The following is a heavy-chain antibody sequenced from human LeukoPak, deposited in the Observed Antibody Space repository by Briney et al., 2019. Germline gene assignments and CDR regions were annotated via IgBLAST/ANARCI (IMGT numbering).Heavy chain of an antibody. CDR2: IYHSGNA. CDR3: AEGRNFDY. CDR1: GGSISSGTYY. D-gene: IGHD1-26*01. J-gene: IGHJ4*02. Sequence: SETLSLTCTVSGGSISSGTYYWGWIRQPPGKGLEWIGSIYHSGNAYYNQSLMSRVTISVDTSKNQFSLKVSSATAADTAVYYCAEGRNFDYWGQGTLVTVSS. V-gene: IGHV4-39*07.